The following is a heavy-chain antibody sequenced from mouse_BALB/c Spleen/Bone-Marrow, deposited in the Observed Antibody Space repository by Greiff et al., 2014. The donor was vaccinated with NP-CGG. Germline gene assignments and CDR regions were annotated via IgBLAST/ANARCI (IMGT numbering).Heavy chain of an antibody. CDR3: TRSNYGYWYFDV. CDR1: GYTFTSYY. Sequence: QVQLQQPGAELVKPGASVKLSCKASGYTFTSYYMYWVRQRPGQDLEWIGEINPINGGTNFSEKFKSRATLTVDKSSSTAFMQLSTLTSEDSAVYYCTRSNYGYWYFDVWGAGTTVTVSS. CDR2: INPINGGT. D-gene: IGHD1-1*01. V-gene: IGHV1S81*02. J-gene: IGHJ1*01.